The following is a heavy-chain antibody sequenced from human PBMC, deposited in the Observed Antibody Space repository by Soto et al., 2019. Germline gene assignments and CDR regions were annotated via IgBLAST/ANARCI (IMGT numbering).Heavy chain of an antibody. V-gene: IGHV5-10-1*01. D-gene: IGHD5-12*01. CDR3: ARLTNSGYDPPYYYYGMDV. J-gene: IGHJ6*02. Sequence: GESLKISCKGSGYSFTSYWISWVRQMPGKGLEWMGRIDPSDSYTNYSPSFQGHVTISVDKSISTAYLQWSSLKASDTAMYYCARLTNSGYDPPYYYYGMDVWGQGTTVTVSS. CDR2: IDPSDSYT. CDR1: GYSFTSYW.